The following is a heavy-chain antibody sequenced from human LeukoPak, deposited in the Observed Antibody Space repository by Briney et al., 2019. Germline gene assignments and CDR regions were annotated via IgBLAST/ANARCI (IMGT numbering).Heavy chain of an antibody. V-gene: IGHV3-7*04. CDR2: IKQDGTEK. D-gene: IGHD1-26*01. CDR1: GFTFSSYW. CDR3: ARGVGATHFDY. Sequence: GRSLRLSCAASGFTFSSYWMSWVRQAPGKGLEWVAIIKQDGTEKYYVDSVKGRFTISRDNAKNSLYLQMNSLRAEDTAVYYCARGVGATHFDYWGQGTLVTVSS. J-gene: IGHJ4*02.